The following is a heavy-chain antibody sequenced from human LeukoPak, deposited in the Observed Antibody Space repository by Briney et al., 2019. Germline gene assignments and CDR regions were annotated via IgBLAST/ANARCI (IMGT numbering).Heavy chain of an antibody. J-gene: IGHJ4*02. CDR2: IFYSGNT. D-gene: IGHD4-11*01. Sequence: SQTLSLTCTVSGGSINNAEYYWTWIRQHPGKGLEWIGFIFYSGNTYYNPSLKSRVTISIDTSKNQFSLKMNSVTAADTAVYYCATTRAHQFDFWGQGTLVTVSS. CDR1: GGSINNAEYY. CDR3: ATTRAHQFDF. V-gene: IGHV4-31*03.